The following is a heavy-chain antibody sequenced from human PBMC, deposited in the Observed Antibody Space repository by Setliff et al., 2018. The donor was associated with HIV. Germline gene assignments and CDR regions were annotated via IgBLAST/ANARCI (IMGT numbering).Heavy chain of an antibody. CDR3: ARVAGEENYWYFDL. J-gene: IGHJ2*01. D-gene: IGHD6-19*01. CDR2: ISAYNGNT. CDR1: GNTFSSYG. V-gene: IGHV1-18*01. Sequence: ASVKVSCKASGNTFSSYGISWVRQAPGQGVEWMGWISAYNGNTNYAQKLQGRVTMTRNTSISTAYMELSSLRSEDTAVYYCARVAGEENYWYFDLWGRGTLVTVSS.